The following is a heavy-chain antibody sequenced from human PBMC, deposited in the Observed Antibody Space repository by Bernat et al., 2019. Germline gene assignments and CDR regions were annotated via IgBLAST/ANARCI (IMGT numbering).Heavy chain of an antibody. D-gene: IGHD6-6*01. Sequence: QVQLVQSGAEVKKPGSSVKVSCKASGGTFSSYAISWVRQAPGQGLEWMGGISPTLGTVNYAQKFQGSVTITADKSTSTAYMELSSLRSEDTAVYYCARCIAARSVWYFDLWGRGTLVTVSS. J-gene: IGHJ2*01. CDR1: GGTFSSYA. V-gene: IGHV1-69*06. CDR2: ISPTLGTV. CDR3: ARCIAARSVWYFDL.